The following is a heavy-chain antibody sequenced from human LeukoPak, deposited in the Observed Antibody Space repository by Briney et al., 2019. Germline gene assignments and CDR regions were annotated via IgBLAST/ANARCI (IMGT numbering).Heavy chain of an antibody. J-gene: IGHJ5*02. D-gene: IGHD3-3*01. CDR1: GYIFTDYW. CDR2: IYCDGSKV. Sequence: GESLKISCQGSGYIFTDYWIGWVRQVPGKGLEWMAIIYCDGSKVTYNPSFQSQVTISADKSISTAYLQWSSLKASDTAMYYCARLYDFWSGYSNWFDPWGQGTLVTVSS. V-gene: IGHV5-51*01. CDR3: ARLYDFWSGYSNWFDP.